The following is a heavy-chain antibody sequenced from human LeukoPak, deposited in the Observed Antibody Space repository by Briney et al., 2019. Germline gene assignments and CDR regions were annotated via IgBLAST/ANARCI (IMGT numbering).Heavy chain of an antibody. V-gene: IGHV5-51*01. CDR3: ARLRYQLLLTTGWFDP. Sequence: GESLKISCKGSGYSFTSYWIGWVRQMPGKGLEWMGIIYPGDSDTRYSPSFQGQVTISADKSISTAYLQWSSLKASDTAMYYCARLRYQLLLTTGWFDPWGQGTLVTVSS. J-gene: IGHJ5*02. CDR2: IYPGDSDT. D-gene: IGHD2-2*01. CDR1: GYSFTSYW.